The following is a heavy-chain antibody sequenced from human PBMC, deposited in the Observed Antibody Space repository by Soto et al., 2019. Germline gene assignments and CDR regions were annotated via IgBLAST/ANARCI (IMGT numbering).Heavy chain of an antibody. Sequence: GESQKISCKGSGYSFTSYWISWVRQMPGKGLEWMGRIDPSDSYTNYSPSFQGHVTISADKSISTAYLQWSSLKASDTAMYYCARRGSGKRYYYGMDVWGQGTTVTV. CDR1: GYSFTSYW. CDR2: IDPSDSYT. CDR3: ARRGSGKRYYYGMDV. J-gene: IGHJ6*02. D-gene: IGHD3-10*01. V-gene: IGHV5-10-1*01.